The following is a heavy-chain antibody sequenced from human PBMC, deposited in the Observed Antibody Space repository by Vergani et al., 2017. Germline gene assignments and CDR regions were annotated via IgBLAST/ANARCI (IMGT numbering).Heavy chain of an antibody. Sequence: QVQLQESGPGLVKPSETLALTCDVSDSSIMTNPYWGWFRQSPGKGLEWIGCIHHSGDTHYNSSLKSRVSISIVSSSKFSLTLTSVTAADTAVYYCARDNKQLRPRAFDLWGQGTMVTVSS. CDR3: ARDNKQLRPRAFDL. CDR2: IHHSGDT. D-gene: IGHD4-23*01. CDR1: DSSIMTNPY. V-gene: IGHV4-38-2*02. J-gene: IGHJ3*01.